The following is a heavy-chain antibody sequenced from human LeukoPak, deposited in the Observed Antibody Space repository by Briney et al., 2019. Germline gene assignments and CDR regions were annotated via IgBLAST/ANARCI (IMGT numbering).Heavy chain of an antibody. D-gene: IGHD5-24*01. CDR1: GFTLGGHD. J-gene: IGHJ6*02. V-gene: IGHV3-13*01. Sequence: GGSLRLSCTASGFTLGGHDMHWVRQTTGDGLEWVAAVSAGHHAFYAGSVKGRFTVSRDNSKDTLYLQMNSLRAEDMAVYYCVGEDGYNSGPSAHFYGVDVWGQGTTVTVSS. CDR2: VSAGHHA. CDR3: VGEDGYNSGPSAHFYGVDV.